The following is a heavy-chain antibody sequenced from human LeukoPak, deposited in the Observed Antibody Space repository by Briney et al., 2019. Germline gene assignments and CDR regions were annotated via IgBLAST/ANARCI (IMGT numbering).Heavy chain of an antibody. CDR1: GFTFSSYS. Sequence: GGSLRLSCAASGFTFSSYSMNWVRQAPGKGLEWVSYISSSGSTIYYADSVKGRFTISRDNAKNSLYLQMNSLRAEDTALYYCAKDIKWELPAEYFQHWGQGTLVTVSS. V-gene: IGHV3-48*04. J-gene: IGHJ1*01. CDR3: AKDIKWELPAEYFQH. D-gene: IGHD1-26*01. CDR2: ISSSGSTI.